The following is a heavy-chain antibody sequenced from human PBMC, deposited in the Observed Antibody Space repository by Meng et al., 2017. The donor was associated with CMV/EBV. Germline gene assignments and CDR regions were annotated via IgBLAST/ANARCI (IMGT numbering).Heavy chain of an antibody. CDR2: ISYDGSNK. J-gene: IGHJ6*02. V-gene: IGHV3-30*04. D-gene: IGHD3-3*01. Sequence: GESLKISCAASGFTFSSYAMHWVRQAPGKGLEWVAVISYDGSNKYYADSVKGRFTISRDNSKNTLYLQMNSLRAEDTAVYYYAREQSPGDWFGVGYYYYGMDVWGQGTTVTVSS. CDR3: AREQSPGDWFGVGYYYYGMDV. CDR1: GFTFSSYA.